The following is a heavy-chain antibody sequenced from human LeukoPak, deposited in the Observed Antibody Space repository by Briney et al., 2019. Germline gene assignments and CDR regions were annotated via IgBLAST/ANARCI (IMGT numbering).Heavy chain of an antibody. V-gene: IGHV4-39*07. J-gene: IGHJ6*03. D-gene: IGHD5-18*01. CDR2: VYYSEST. Sequence: SETLSLTYTVSGASISSSSYYWDWLRQPRGRGLERIVSVYYSESTNYNPSLKSRVTISVDTSPNQFSLKLSSVTAADTAVYYCARVGYTYGDPGYYYYYMDVWGKGTTVTISS. CDR1: GASISSSSYY. CDR3: ARVGYTYGDPGYYYYYMDV.